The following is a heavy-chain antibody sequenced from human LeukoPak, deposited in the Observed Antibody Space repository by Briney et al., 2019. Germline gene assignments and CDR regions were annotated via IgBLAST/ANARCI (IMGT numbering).Heavy chain of an antibody. CDR1: GFTFSSYG. Sequence: SGGSLRLSCAASGFTFSSYGMNWVRQAPGRGLEWVAGIWYDGSNKYYGDSVKGRFTISRDNSKNTVSLQMNSLRVEDTAVYYCARLGSSWSFDYWGQGTLVTVSS. CDR3: ARLGSSWSFDY. CDR2: IWYDGSNK. V-gene: IGHV3-33*01. J-gene: IGHJ4*02. D-gene: IGHD6-13*01.